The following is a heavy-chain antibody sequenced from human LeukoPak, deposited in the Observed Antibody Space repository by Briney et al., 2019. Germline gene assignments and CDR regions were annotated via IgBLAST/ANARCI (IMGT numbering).Heavy chain of an antibody. V-gene: IGHV3-21*04. CDR3: AKGGRYCSSTSCSGIDP. CDR1: GFTFSSYS. D-gene: IGHD2-2*01. J-gene: IGHJ5*02. CDR2: ISSSSSYI. Sequence: GGSLRLSCAASGFTFSSYSMNWVRQAPGKGLEWVSSISSSSSYIYYADSVKGRFTISRDNAKNSLYLQMNSLRAEDTAVYYCAKGGRYCSSTSCSGIDPWGQGTLVTVSS.